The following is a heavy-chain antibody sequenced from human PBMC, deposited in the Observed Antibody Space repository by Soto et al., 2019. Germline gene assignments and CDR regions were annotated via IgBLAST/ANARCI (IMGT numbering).Heavy chain of an antibody. V-gene: IGHV1-58*01. J-gene: IGHJ4*02. CDR3: ADAHSSGWYVLNS. Sequence: SVKGCCKASGFTFTSSALQWVRQARGQRLEWMGWIVVGSGNTNYAQKFQERVTITRDMSTSTAYMELSSLRSEDTAVYYCADAHSSGWYVLNSWGQGTLVT. CDR2: IVVGSGNT. CDR1: GFTFTSSA. D-gene: IGHD6-19*01.